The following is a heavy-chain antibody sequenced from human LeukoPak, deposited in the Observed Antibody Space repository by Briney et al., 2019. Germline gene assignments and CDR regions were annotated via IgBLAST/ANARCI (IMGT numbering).Heavy chain of an antibody. Sequence: GSLRLSCATSGFSFSSYAMSWVRQAPGKGLEWIGEINHSGSTNYNPSLKSRVTISVDTSKNQFSLKLSSVTAADTAVYYCARVPKGRSLDYWGQGTLVTVSS. V-gene: IGHV4-34*01. CDR3: ARVPKGRSLDY. D-gene: IGHD3-3*01. J-gene: IGHJ4*02. CDR1: GFSFSSYA. CDR2: INHSGST.